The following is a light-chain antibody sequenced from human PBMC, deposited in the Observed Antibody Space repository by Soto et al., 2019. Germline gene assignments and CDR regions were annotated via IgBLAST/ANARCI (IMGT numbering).Light chain of an antibody. CDR3: QQYNNWPLT. CDR2: GAS. J-gene: IGKJ4*01. CDR1: QSVSSN. V-gene: IGKV3-15*01. Sequence: EIVRTQSPATLSVSPGESATLSCRASQSVSSNLAWYQQKPGQAPRLLIYGASTRATGIPARFSGSGSGTEFTLTISSLKSEDFAVYYCQQYNNWPLTLGGETKVAIK.